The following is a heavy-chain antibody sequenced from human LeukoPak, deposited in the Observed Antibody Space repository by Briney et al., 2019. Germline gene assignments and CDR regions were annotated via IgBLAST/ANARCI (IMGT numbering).Heavy chain of an antibody. CDR3: ARAPSSIAARYGMDV. J-gene: IGHJ6*02. CDR2: IIPILGIA. D-gene: IGHD6-6*01. CDR1: GGTFSSYA. Sequence: ASVKGSCKASGGTFSSYAISWVRQAPGQGLEWMGRIIPILGIANYAQKFQGRVTITADKSTSTAYMELSSLRSEDTAVYYCARAPSSIAARYGMDVWGQGTTVTVSS. V-gene: IGHV1-69*04.